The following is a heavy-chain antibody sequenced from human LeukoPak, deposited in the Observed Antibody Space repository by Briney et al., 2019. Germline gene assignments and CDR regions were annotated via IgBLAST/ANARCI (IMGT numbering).Heavy chain of an antibody. D-gene: IGHD1-14*01. CDR3: AREITWHMDV. J-gene: IGHJ6*03. V-gene: IGHV4-4*02. Sequence: GSLRLSCAASGFTISSYWMTWVRQPPGEGLEWIGGIYYSGSSYYNPSLKSRVTISVDTSKNQFSLKLSSVTAADTAVYYCAREITWHMDVWGKGTTVTVSS. CDR2: IYYSGSS. CDR1: GFTISSYW.